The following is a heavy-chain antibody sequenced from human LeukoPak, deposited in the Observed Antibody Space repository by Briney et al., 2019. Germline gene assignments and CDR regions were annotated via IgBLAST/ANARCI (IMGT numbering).Heavy chain of an antibody. CDR1: GFTFSSYR. J-gene: IGHJ4*02. V-gene: IGHV3-23*01. CDR2: ISAGGGST. CDR3: AKEISSQRITIFGVVDY. D-gene: IGHD3-3*01. Sequence: GGSLRLSCAASGFTFSSYRMSWVRQAAGKWLECVSSISAGGGSTYYAASVKCRFTISRDKSKNTLYLQMNSLRAEDTAVYYCAKEISSQRITIFGVVDYWGQGTLVTVSS.